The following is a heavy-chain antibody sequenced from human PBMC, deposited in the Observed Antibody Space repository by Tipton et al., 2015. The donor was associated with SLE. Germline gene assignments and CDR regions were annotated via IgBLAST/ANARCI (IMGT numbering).Heavy chain of an antibody. CDR3: AKDFDGYNGFDF. D-gene: IGHD5-24*01. CDR2: ISGTGGYT. CDR1: GFTFSSYA. V-gene: IGHV3-23*01. Sequence: SLRLSCAASGFTFSSYAMSWVRQVPGKGLEWVSAISGTGGYTYYADSVKGRFTISRDNAKNSLYLQMNSLRPEDTALYYCAKDFDGYNGFDFWGQGTLVTVSS. J-gene: IGHJ4*02.